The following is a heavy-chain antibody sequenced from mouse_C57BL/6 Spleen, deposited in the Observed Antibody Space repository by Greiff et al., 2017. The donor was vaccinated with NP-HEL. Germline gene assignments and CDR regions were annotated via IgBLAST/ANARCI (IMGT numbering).Heavy chain of an antibody. CDR2: IYPGDGDT. Sequence: QVQLKQSGPELVKPGASVKISCKASGYAFSSSWMNWVKQRPGKGLEWIGRIYPGDGDTNYNGKFKGKATLTADKSSSTAYMQLSSLTSEDSAVYYCARSRCNYAAWFAYWGQGTLVTVSA. D-gene: IGHD2-1*01. CDR1: GYAFSSSW. CDR3: ARSRCNYAAWFAY. V-gene: IGHV1-82*01. J-gene: IGHJ3*01.